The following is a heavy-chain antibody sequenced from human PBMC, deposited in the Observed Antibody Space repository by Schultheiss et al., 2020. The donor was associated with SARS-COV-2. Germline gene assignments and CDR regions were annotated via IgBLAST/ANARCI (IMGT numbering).Heavy chain of an antibody. J-gene: IGHJ5*02. Sequence: SETLSLTCTVSGCSISSYYWSWIRQPAGKGLEWIRRIYTSGSTNYNPSLKSRVTISVDTSKNQFSLKLSSVTAADTAVYYCARGGPCGYCSSTSWANRNWFDPWGQGTLVTVSS. CDR2: IYTSGST. V-gene: IGHV4-4*07. CDR3: ARGGPCGYCSSTSWANRNWFDP. D-gene: IGHD2-2*03. CDR1: GCSISSYY.